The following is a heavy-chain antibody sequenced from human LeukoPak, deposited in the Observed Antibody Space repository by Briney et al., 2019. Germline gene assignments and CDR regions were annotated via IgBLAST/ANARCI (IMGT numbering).Heavy chain of an antibody. CDR3: TRVFAYSYGDFDN. CDR1: GFTVRNNY. J-gene: IGHJ4*02. Sequence: GGSLRLSCEASGFTVRNNYMTWVRQAPGKGLEWDSVIYSGGGTYYADSVKDRFTISRDNSKNTLFLQMNGLRVEDSAVYYCTRVFAYSYGDFDNWGQGTLVAVSS. CDR2: IYSGGGT. D-gene: IGHD5-18*01. V-gene: IGHV3-66*01.